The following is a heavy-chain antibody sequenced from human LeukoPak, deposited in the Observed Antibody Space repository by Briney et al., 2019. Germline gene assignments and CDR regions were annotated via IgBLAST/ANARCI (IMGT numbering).Heavy chain of an antibody. J-gene: IGHJ4*02. V-gene: IGHV3-64D*09. CDR1: GFTFSSYA. Sequence: PGESLRLSCSASGFTFSSYALHWVRQAPGKGLESVSAISSNGGSTSYAGSVKGRFTISRDNSKNTLYLQMSSLRAEDTAVYYCVKDWGRGWYRFDCWGQGTLVTVSS. D-gene: IGHD6-19*01. CDR2: ISSNGGST. CDR3: VKDWGRGWYRFDC.